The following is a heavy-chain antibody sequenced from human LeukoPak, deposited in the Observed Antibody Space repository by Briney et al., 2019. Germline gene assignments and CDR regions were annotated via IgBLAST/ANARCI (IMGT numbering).Heavy chain of an antibody. D-gene: IGHD6-6*01. J-gene: IGHJ4*02. CDR1: GGTFSSYA. CDR2: IIPIFGTA. Sequence: GASVKVSCKASGGTFSSYAISWVRQAPGQGLEWMGGIIPIFGTANYAQKFQGRVTMTRDMSTSTVYMELSSLRSEDTAVYYCARDFGSSSSFWGQGTLVTVSS. V-gene: IGHV1-69*05. CDR3: ARDFGSSSSF.